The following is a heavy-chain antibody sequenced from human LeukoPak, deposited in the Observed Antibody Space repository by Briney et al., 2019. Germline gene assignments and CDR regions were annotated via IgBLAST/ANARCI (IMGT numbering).Heavy chain of an antibody. V-gene: IGHV3-30-3*01. CDR3: AREGGGYVLDY. D-gene: IGHD5-12*01. Sequence: GGSLRLSCAASGFTFSSYAMHWVRQAPGKGLEWVAVISYDGSNKYYADSVKGRFTISRDNSKNTLYLQMNSLRAEDTAVYYCAREGGGYVLDYWGQGTLVTVSS. CDR1: GFTFSSYA. J-gene: IGHJ4*02. CDR2: ISYDGSNK.